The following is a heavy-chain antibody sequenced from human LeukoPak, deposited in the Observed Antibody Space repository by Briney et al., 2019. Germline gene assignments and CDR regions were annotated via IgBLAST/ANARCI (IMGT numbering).Heavy chain of an antibody. D-gene: IGHD3-10*01. Sequence: PSETLSLTCTVSGGSITSSAYYWGWIRQPPGKGLEWIGTIYYTGSTYYNPSLKSRVTISVDTSKNQFSLQLRSLTAADTAVYYCGVMIRGTFDYWGQGTLVTVSS. CDR3: GVMIRGTFDY. J-gene: IGHJ4*02. CDR2: IYYTGST. V-gene: IGHV4-39*01. CDR1: GGSITSSAYY.